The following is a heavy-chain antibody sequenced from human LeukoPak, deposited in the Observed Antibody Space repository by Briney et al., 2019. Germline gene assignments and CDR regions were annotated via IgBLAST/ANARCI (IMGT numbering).Heavy chain of an antibody. CDR3: ARDRPRCSAGSCYSAAAFDI. J-gene: IGHJ3*02. CDR1: GGSISSGDYY. D-gene: IGHD2-15*01. CDR2: IYYSGST. Sequence: PSQTLSLTCTVSGGSISSGDYYWSWIRQPPGKGLEWIGYIYYSGSTYYNPSLKSRVTISVDTSKNQFSLKLSSVTAADTAVYYCARDRPRCSAGSCYSAAAFDIWGQGTMATVSS. V-gene: IGHV4-30-4*01.